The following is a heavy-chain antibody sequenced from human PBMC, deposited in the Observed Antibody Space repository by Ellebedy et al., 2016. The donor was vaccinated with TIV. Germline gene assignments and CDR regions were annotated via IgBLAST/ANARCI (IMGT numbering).Heavy chain of an antibody. CDR2: INHSGST. Sequence: LRLXXAVYGGSFSGYYWSWIRQPPGKGLEWIGEINHSGSTNYNPSLKSRVTISVDTSKNQFSLKLSSVTAADTAVYYCARIFPFLEWPGKENMDVWGKGTTVTVSS. CDR3: ARIFPFLEWPGKENMDV. J-gene: IGHJ6*03. D-gene: IGHD3-3*01. V-gene: IGHV4-34*09. CDR1: GGSFSGYY.